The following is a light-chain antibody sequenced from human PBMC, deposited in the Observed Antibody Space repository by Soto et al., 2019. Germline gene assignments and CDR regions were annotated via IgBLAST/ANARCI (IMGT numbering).Light chain of an antibody. CDR1: SSNIGSNT. J-gene: IGLJ7*01. CDR3: AAWDDSLNCPV. Sequence: SVLTQPPSASGTPGQRFTISCSGSSSNIGSNTVNWYQQLPGTAPKLLIYNNNQRPSGVPDRFSGSKSGTSASLAISGLQSEDEADYYCAAWDDSLNCPVFGGGTQLTVL. CDR2: NNN. V-gene: IGLV1-44*01.